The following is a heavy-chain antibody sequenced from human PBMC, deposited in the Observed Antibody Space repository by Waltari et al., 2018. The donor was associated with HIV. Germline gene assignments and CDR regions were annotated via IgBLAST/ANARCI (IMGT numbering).Heavy chain of an antibody. CDR3: VRVEFGGYAYGY. Sequence: EVHLVESGVGLVKPGGSLRLSCAAAGFTFSRYSMNWVRQAPGKGLEWVSSISSTISSTSYADSVKGRFTISRDNAKNSLYLQMNSLRAEDTAVYYCVRVEFGGYAYGYWGQGTLVTVSS. V-gene: IGHV3-21*01. D-gene: IGHD5-12*01. CDR2: ISSTISST. J-gene: IGHJ4*02. CDR1: GFTFSRYS.